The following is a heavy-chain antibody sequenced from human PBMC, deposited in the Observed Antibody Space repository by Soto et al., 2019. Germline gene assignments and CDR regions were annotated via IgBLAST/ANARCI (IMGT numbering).Heavy chain of an antibody. CDR3: ARTPGSSSWDY. J-gene: IGHJ4*02. V-gene: IGHV4-59*01. CDR1: GGCISSYD. CDR2: IYYSGST. Sequence: XAILSLTCTVCGGCISSYDWSWIRQPPGKGLEWIGYIYYSGSTNYNPSLKSRVTISVDTSKNQFSLKLSSVTAADTAVYYCARTPGSSSWDYWGQGTLVPVSS. D-gene: IGHD6-6*01.